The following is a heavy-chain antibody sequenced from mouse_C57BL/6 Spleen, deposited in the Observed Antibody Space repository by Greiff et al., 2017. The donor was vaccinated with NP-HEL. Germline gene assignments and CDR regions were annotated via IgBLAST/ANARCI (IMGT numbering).Heavy chain of an antibody. CDR1: GYTFTSYW. D-gene: IGHD2-12*01. CDR3: ARSGYYREYFDY. CDR2: IYPGSGST. Sequence: QVQLQQPGAELVKPGASVKMSCKASGYTFTSYWITWVKQRPGQGLEWIGDIYPGSGSTNYNEKFKSKATLTVDTSSSTAYMQLSSLTSEDSAVYYCARSGYYREYFDYWGQGTTLTVSS. V-gene: IGHV1-55*01. J-gene: IGHJ2*01.